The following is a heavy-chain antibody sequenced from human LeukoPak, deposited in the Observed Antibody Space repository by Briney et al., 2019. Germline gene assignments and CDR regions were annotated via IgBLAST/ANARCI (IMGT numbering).Heavy chain of an antibody. V-gene: IGHV1-2*02. D-gene: IGHD1-26*01. CDR3: ARDVGGVRRFNP. Sequence: ASVKVSCKASGYTFADYYLHWLLQAPGQGLEWMGWIDSKSGATHYEQKFQGTATMTRDTSITTVYLELSSLKFEDTALYYCARDVGGVRRFNPWGQGTLVTVSS. CDR1: GYTFADYY. CDR2: IDSKSGAT. J-gene: IGHJ5*02.